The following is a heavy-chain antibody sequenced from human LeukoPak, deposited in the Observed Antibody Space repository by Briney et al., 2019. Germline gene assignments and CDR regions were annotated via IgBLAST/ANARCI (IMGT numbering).Heavy chain of an antibody. D-gene: IGHD1-26*01. CDR1: GGSFSGYY. J-gene: IGHJ4*02. CDR3: ARNSGSYVPNPDY. V-gene: IGHV4-34*01. Sequence: PSETLSLTCAVYGGSFSGYYWSWIRQPPGKGLEWIGEINHSGSTNYSPSLKSRVTISVDTSKNQFSLKLSSVTAADTAVYYCARNSGSYVPNPDYWGQGTPVTVSS. CDR2: INHSGST.